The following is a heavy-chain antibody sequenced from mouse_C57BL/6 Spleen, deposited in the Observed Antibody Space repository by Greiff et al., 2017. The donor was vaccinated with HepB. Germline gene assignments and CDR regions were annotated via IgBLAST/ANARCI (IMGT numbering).Heavy chain of an antibody. V-gene: IGHV5-17*01. D-gene: IGHD1-1*01. J-gene: IGHJ2*01. CDR1: GFTFSDYG. CDR2: ISSGSSTI. CDR3: ARSITTVVDFDY. Sequence: EVKLVESGGGLVKPGGSLKLSCAASGFTFSDYGMHWVRQAPEKGLEWVAYISSGSSTIYYVDTVKGRFTISRDNAKKTLFLQMTSLRSEDTAMYYCARSITTVVDFDYWGQGTTLTVSS.